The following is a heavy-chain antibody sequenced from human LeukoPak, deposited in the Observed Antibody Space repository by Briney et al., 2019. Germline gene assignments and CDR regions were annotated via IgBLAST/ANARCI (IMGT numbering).Heavy chain of an antibody. CDR1: GFTFSSYS. CDR2: ISSSSSYI. D-gene: IGHD6-19*01. J-gene: IGHJ4*02. Sequence: GGSLRLSCAASGFTFSSYSMNWVRQAPGKGLEWVSSISSSSSYIYYADSVKGRFTISRDNAKNSLYLQMNSLRAEDTAVYYCARIRYSSGWAFDYWGRGTLVTVSS. CDR3: ARIRYSSGWAFDY. V-gene: IGHV3-21*01.